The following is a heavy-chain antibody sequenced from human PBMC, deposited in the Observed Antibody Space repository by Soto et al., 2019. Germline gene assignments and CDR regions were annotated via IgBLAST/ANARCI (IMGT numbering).Heavy chain of an antibody. Sequence: VQLVQSGAEVKKPGSSVKVSCKASGGTFSTNTISWVRQAPGQGLEWMGRIIPIFGMTKYAQNCQGRVTITADRSTSTAYMELSSLRSEDTAIYYCARGSPAPTYYFASWGQGTLVSVSS. V-gene: IGHV1-69*02. D-gene: IGHD6-6*01. CDR1: GGTFSTNT. J-gene: IGHJ4*02. CDR3: ARGSPAPTYYFAS. CDR2: IIPIFGMT.